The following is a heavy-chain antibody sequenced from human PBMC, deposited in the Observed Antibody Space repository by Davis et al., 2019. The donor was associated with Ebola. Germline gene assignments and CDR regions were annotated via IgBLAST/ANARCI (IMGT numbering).Heavy chain of an antibody. CDR2: INSDGRST. J-gene: IGHJ4*02. V-gene: IGHV3-74*01. D-gene: IGHD2-8*01. CDR3: ATYAGSINAYC. CDR1: GFTVSGYW. Sequence: HTGGSLRLSCAASGFTVSGYWMHWVRQAPGKGLVWVSRINSDGRSTSYADSVKGRFTISRDNTKNTLYLQMNSLRAEDTAVYYCATYAGSINAYCWGQGTLVTVSS.